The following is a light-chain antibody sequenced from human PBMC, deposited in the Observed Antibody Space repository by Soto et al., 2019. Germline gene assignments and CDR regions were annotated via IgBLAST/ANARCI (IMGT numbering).Light chain of an antibody. CDR1: QSVSSSY. J-gene: IGKJ2*01. CDR2: GAS. CDR3: QHYGSSQYT. V-gene: IGKV3-20*01. Sequence: EIVLTQSPGTLSLSPGERATLSCRASQSVSSSYLAWYQQKPGQAPRLLIYGASSRDTGFPDRFSGSGSGTDFTLTISRLEPADFAVYYCQHYGSSQYTFGQGTKLEIK.